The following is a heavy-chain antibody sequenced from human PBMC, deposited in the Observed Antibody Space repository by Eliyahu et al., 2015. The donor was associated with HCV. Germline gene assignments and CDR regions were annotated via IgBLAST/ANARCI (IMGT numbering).Heavy chain of an antibody. CDR1: GFTFSSYS. V-gene: IGHV3-21*01. J-gene: IGHJ6*02. D-gene: IGHD3-10*01. CDR2: ISSSSSYI. Sequence: EVQLVESGGGLVKPGGSLRLSCAASGFTFSSYSMNWVRQAPGKGLEWVSSISSSSSYIYYADSVKGRFTISRDNAKNSLYLQMNSLRAEDTAVYYCARDGYYYGSGIVSIGMDVWGQGTTVTVSS. CDR3: ARDGYYYGSGIVSIGMDV.